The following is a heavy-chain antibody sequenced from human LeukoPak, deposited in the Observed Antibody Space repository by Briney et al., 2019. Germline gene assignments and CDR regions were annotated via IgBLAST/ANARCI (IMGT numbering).Heavy chain of an antibody. J-gene: IGHJ4*02. CDR3: AKSPGGVVSTSFDN. Sequence: GGSLRLSCAASGFTVSSNYMSWVRQAPGKGLEWVSVISVSGGSTYYADSVKGRFTISRDNSKNTLYLQMNSLRAEDTAVYYCAKSPGGVVSTSFDNWGQGTLVTVSS. CDR1: GFTVSSNY. V-gene: IGHV3-23*01. CDR2: ISVSGGST. D-gene: IGHD2-2*01.